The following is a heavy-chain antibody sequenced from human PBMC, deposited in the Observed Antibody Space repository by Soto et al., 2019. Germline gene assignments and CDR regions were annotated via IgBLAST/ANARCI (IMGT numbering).Heavy chain of an antibody. CDR3: GRGRSGEIVVFY. CDR2: IGPKNGDT. D-gene: IGHD5-12*01. V-gene: IGHV1-2*02. CDR1: GYTFTGHY. J-gene: IGHJ4*02. Sequence: QVQLVQSGAEVKESGASVKVSCKTSGYTFTGHYIHWVRQAPGQSPEWVGEIGPKNGDTRYAQKFQGKVTMTKDTSITTVYMELTNLSPDGTAVYYCGRGRSGEIVVFYWGQGTLVTVHS.